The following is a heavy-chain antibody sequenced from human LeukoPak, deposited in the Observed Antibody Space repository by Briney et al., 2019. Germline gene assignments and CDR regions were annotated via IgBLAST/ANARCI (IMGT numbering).Heavy chain of an antibody. D-gene: IGHD2-15*01. CDR2: IIRDGSTT. V-gene: IGHV3-74*01. Sequence: GGSLRLSCAASGFTFSDYWMHWVRQAPGKGLEWVSRIIRDGSTTIYADSVKGRFTISRDNAENTMYLQMNSLRVEDTAVYYCTRRVSATRWFDPWGQGTLVTVSS. CDR3: TRRVSATRWFDP. J-gene: IGHJ5*02. CDR1: GFTFSDYW.